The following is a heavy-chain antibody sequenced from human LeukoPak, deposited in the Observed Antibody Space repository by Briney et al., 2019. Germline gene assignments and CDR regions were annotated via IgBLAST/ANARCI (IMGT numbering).Heavy chain of an antibody. J-gene: IGHJ6*03. CDR3: SKHYLPPFYGSGTYYHYHMEV. Sequence: GESLKISCKGSGYSFTSYWIGWVRQMPGKGLEWMGIIYPGDSDTRYSPSFQGQVTISADKSISTAYLQWSSLKASDTAMYYWSKHYLPPFYGSGTYYHYHMEVWGKGTTVTVSS. V-gene: IGHV5-51*01. CDR1: GYSFTSYW. CDR2: IYPGDSDT. D-gene: IGHD3-10*01.